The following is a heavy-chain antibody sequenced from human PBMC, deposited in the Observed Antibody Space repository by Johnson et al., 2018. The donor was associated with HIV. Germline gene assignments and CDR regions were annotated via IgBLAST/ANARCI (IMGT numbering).Heavy chain of an antibody. D-gene: IGHD3-3*01. J-gene: IGHJ3*02. CDR2: ISGSGGST. CDR1: EFSFSNAW. Sequence: VQLVESGGGLVKPGGSLRLTCAASEFSFSNAWMSWVRQAPGKGLEWVGRISGSGGSTYNAESVNGRFTISRDNSKNTLYLQMNSLRVEDTAVYYGAKGERYYNFWSGYHDAFDIWGQGTMVTVSS. V-gene: IGHV3-23*04. CDR3: AKGERYYNFWSGYHDAFDI.